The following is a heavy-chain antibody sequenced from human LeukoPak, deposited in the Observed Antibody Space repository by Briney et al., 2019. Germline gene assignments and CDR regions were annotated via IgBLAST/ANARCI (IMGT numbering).Heavy chain of an antibody. D-gene: IGHD3-22*01. J-gene: IGHJ4*02. CDR1: GGSISSSSHH. Sequence: PSETLSLTCTVSGGSISSSSHHWGWIRQPPGKGLEWIGNIHYSGSTNYNPSLKSRVTISVDTSKNQFSLKLSSVTAADTAEYYCARRVAGSGYRDYWGQGTLVTVSS. V-gene: IGHV4-39*01. CDR2: IHYSGST. CDR3: ARRVAGSGYRDY.